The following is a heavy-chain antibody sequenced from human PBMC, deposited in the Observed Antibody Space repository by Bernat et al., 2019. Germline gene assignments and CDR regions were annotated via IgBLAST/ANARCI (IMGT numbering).Heavy chain of an antibody. Sequence: QVQLVESGGGVVQPGRSLRLSCAASGFTFSSYAMHWVRQAPGKGLEWVAVISYDGSNKYYADSVKGRFTISRDNSKNTLYLQMNSLRAEDTAVYYCESARVGDELPKDGDYWGQGTLVTVSS. CDR1: GFTFSSYA. CDR3: ESARVGDELPKDGDY. V-gene: IGHV3-30-3*01. J-gene: IGHJ4*02. D-gene: IGHD2-21*02. CDR2: ISYDGSNK.